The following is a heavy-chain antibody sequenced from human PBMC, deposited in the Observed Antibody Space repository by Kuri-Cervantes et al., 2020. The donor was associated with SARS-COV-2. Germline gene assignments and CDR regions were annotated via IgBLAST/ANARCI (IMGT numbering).Heavy chain of an antibody. CDR2: INSDGSST. V-gene: IGHV3-74*01. Sequence: GESLKISCAASGFTFSSYWMHWVRQAPGKGLVWVSRINSDGSSTSYADSVKGRFTISRDNAKNTLYLQMNSLRAEDTAVYYCASLSNLEWLPPWGQGTRGTVSS. D-gene: IGHD3-3*01. CDR3: ASLSNLEWLPP. CDR1: GFTFSSYW. J-gene: IGHJ5*02.